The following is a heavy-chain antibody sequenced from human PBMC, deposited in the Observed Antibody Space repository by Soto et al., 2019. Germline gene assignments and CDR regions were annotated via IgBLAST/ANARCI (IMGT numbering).Heavy chain of an antibody. D-gene: IGHD6-6*01. CDR3: AREYRTSSQFDY. V-gene: IGHV3-23*01. Sequence: LRLSCAASGFTSGTYAMSWVRQAPGKGLEWVSGITGSGGSTDYADSVKGRFTISRDTSRNTLYLQMSRLSVDDTAIYYCAREYRTSSQFDYWGQGTLVTVSS. CDR1: GFTSGTYA. CDR2: ITGSGGST. J-gene: IGHJ4*02.